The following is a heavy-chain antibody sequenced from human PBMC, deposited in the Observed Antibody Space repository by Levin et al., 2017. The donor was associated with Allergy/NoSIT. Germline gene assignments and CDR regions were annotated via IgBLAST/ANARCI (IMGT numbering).Heavy chain of an antibody. Sequence: SETLSLTCTVSGGSISRGDYYWTWIRQPPGKGLEWIGYIFYTGDTFYNPSLESRLTMSVDTSKNEFSLKPSSVTAADTAMFFCARVPPTYGDNSWDYYYYMDVWGKGTTVTVSS. J-gene: IGHJ6*03. CDR3: ARVPPTYGDNSWDYYYYMDV. D-gene: IGHD4-17*01. CDR2: IFYTGDT. V-gene: IGHV4-30-4*01. CDR1: GGSISRGDYY.